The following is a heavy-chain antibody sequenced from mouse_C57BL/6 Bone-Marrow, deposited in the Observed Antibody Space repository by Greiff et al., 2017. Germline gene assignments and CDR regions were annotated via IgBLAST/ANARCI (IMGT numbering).Heavy chain of an antibody. CDR1: GYSITSGYY. Sequence: ESGPGLVKPSQSLSLTCSVTGYSITSGYYWNWIRQFPGNKLEWMGYISYDGSNNYNPSLKNRISITRDTSKNQFCLKLNSVTTEDTATYYCARRGYGSPFAYWGQGTLVTVSA. CDR2: ISYDGSN. J-gene: IGHJ3*01. V-gene: IGHV3-6*01. D-gene: IGHD1-1*01. CDR3: ARRGYGSPFAY.